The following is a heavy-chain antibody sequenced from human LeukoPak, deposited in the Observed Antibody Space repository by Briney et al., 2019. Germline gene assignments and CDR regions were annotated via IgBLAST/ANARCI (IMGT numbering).Heavy chain of an antibody. CDR1: GFTFGSSA. CDR2: ISANGSKT. V-gene: IGHV3-23*01. Sequence: GGSLRLSCAASGFTFGSSAISWVRQAPGKGLEWVSTISANGSKTYHADSVKGRFTISRDNSKNTLYLQMNSLRAEDTAVYYCAKDFEGNWFDPWGQGTLVTVSS. D-gene: IGHD3-9*01. J-gene: IGHJ5*02. CDR3: AKDFEGNWFDP.